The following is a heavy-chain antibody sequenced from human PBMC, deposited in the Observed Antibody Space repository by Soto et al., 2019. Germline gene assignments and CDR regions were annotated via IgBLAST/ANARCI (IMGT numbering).Heavy chain of an antibody. CDR3: AIGKIRYSSGWTGQYFDY. D-gene: IGHD6-19*01. CDR1: GGTFSSYA. J-gene: IGHJ4*02. V-gene: IGHV1-69*01. CDR2: IIPIFGTA. Sequence: QVQLVQSGAEVKKPGSSVKVSCKASGGTFSSYAISWVRQAPGQGLEWMGGIIPIFGTANYAQTFQGRVTITADDSTSTAYMELSSLSSEDTSVYYCAIGKIRYSSGWTGQYFDYWGQGTLVTVSS.